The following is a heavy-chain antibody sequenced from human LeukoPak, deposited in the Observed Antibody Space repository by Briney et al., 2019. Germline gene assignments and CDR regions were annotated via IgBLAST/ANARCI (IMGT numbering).Heavy chain of an antibody. V-gene: IGHV4-59*11. CDR1: VGSISSHY. J-gene: IGHJ3*02. Sequence: PSETLSLTCTVSVGSISSHYWSWIRQPPGKGLEWIGYIYYSGSTNYNPSLKSRVTISVDTSKNQFSLKLSSVTAADTAVYYCASSSTSAGAFDIWGQGTMVTVSS. CDR3: ASSSTSAGAFDI. D-gene: IGHD2-2*01. CDR2: IYYSGST.